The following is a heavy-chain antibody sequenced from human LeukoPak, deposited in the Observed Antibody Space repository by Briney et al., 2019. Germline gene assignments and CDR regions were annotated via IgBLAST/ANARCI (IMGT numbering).Heavy chain of an antibody. CDR2: ISYDGSNK. D-gene: IGHD2-15*01. CDR3: ARDRGMTSLGGSYFDY. CDR1: GFTFSSYA. J-gene: IGHJ4*02. Sequence: GGSLRLSCAASGFTFSSYAMYWVRQAPGKGLEWVAVISYDGSNKYYANSVKGRFTISRDNSKNMLYLQMNSLRAEDTAVYYCARDRGMTSLGGSYFDYWGQGTLVTVSS. V-gene: IGHV3-30*04.